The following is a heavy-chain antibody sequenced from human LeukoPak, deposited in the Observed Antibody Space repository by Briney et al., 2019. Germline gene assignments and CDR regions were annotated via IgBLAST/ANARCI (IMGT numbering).Heavy chain of an antibody. CDR2: IYHSGIT. D-gene: IGHD3-16*01. CDR1: GGSISSGGYS. J-gene: IGHJ5*02. CDR3: ARSLYEFDP. V-gene: IGHV4-30-2*01. Sequence: PSQTLSLTCAVSGGSISSGGYSWSWIRQPPGKGLEWIGYIYHSGITYYNPSLKSRVTISVDRSKNQFSLKLSSVTAAYTAVYYCARSLYEFDPWGQGTLVTVSS.